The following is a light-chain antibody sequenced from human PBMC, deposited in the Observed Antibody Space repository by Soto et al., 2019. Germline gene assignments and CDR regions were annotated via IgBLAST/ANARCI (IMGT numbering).Light chain of an antibody. V-gene: IGKV4-1*01. J-gene: IGKJ2*01. CDR1: QTVFYTSNVKNY. CDR2: WAS. Sequence: DIVLTQSPASLTVSLGEGATIECKSSQTVFYTSNVKNYLSWFQQKPGQPPKLLIYWASTRASGVPERFSGSGSETHFTLTINNVQAEDVASYFCQQSYTTPYTFGQRTKLDI. CDR3: QQSYTTPYT.